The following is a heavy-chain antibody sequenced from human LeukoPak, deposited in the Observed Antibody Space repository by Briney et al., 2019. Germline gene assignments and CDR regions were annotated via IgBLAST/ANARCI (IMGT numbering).Heavy chain of an antibody. CDR3: ARDSGRIDY. V-gene: IGHV3-7*01. CDR1: GFTFSSYA. CDR2: IKQDGSEK. J-gene: IGHJ4*02. Sequence: QPGGSLRLSCAASGFTFSSYAMSWVRQAPGKGLEWVANIKQDGSEKYYVDSVKGRFTISRDNAKNSLYLQMNSLRAEDTAVYYCARDSGRIDYWGQGTLVTVSS.